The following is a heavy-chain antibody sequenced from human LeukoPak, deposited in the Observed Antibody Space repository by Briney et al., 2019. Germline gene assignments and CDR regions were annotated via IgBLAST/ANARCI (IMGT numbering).Heavy chain of an antibody. CDR1: GFTFSSYS. D-gene: IGHD5-18*01. CDR3: ARRSGGSTYGPDY. Sequence: SGGSLRLSCAASGFTFSSYSMNWVRQAPGKGLEWISYISSGSSTIYYADSVKGRFTISRDNARNSLYLQMNSLRAEDTAVYYCARRSGGSTYGPDYWGQGTLVTVSS. CDR2: ISSGSSTI. V-gene: IGHV3-48*01. J-gene: IGHJ4*02.